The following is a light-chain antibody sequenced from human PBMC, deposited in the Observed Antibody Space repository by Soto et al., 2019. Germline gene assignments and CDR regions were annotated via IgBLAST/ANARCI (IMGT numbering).Light chain of an antibody. CDR2: DVI. J-gene: IGLJ3*02. Sequence: QSALTQPRSVSGSPGQSVTISCTGTSSDVGSYDSVSWYQQHPGKAPKLMIYDVIMRPSGVPDRFSGSKSGNTASLTISGLQAEDEADYYCCSFAGSVWVFGGGTRLTVL. CDR1: SSDVGSYDS. CDR3: CSFAGSVWV. V-gene: IGLV2-11*01.